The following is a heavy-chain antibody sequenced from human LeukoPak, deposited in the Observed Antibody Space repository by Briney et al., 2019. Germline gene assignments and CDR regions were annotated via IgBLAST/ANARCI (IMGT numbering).Heavy chain of an antibody. V-gene: IGHV4-30-4*01. CDR2: IYYSGST. CDR3: ASGYYYDSSGYYYPFDY. Sequence: PSETLSLTCTVSGGSISSGDYYWSWIRQPPGKGLEWIGYIYYSGSTYYNPSLKSRVTISVDTSKNQFSLKLSSVTAADTAVYYCASGYYYDSSGYYYPFDYWGQGTLVTVSS. CDR1: GGSISSGDYY. D-gene: IGHD3-22*01. J-gene: IGHJ4*02.